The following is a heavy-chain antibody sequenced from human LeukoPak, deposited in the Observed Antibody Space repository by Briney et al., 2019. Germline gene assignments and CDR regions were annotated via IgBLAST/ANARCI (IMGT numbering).Heavy chain of an antibody. V-gene: IGHV3-7*01. D-gene: IGHD3-16*01. Sequence: PGGSLRLSCAASGFTFSSYSMNWVRQAPGKGLEWVANIKPDGSEKYPVDSVKGRFTVTRDNAKNSLYLQMNRLRDEDSAVYYCARAPAFGTVDYWGQGTLVTVSS. J-gene: IGHJ4*02. CDR1: GFTFSSYS. CDR2: IKPDGSEK. CDR3: ARAPAFGTVDY.